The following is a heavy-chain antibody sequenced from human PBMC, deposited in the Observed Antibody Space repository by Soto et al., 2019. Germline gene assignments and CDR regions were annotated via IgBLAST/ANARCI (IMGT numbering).Heavy chain of an antibody. J-gene: IGHJ4*02. CDR2: ISGSGGST. CDR3: AKDALRITIFGVVINSRGCGFDY. D-gene: IGHD3-3*01. CDR1: GFTFSSFA. Sequence: PGGSLRLSCAASGFTFSSFAMSWVRQAPGKGLEWVSAISGSGGSTYYADSVKGRFTISRDNSKNTLYLQMNSLRAEDTAVYYCAKDALRITIFGVVINSRGCGFDYWGQGTLVTVSS. V-gene: IGHV3-23*01.